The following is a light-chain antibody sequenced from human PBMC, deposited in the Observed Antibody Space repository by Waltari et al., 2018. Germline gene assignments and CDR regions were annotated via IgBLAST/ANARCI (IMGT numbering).Light chain of an antibody. CDR1: QSVSNNY. CDR2: GTS. V-gene: IGKV3-20*01. J-gene: IGKJ1*01. Sequence: VLTQSPGTLSLSPGEKATLSCRASQSVSNNYLLWYQQKPGQAPRVLIDGTSNRATGSPDRFSGSGSGTDFTLTISRLEPEDFAVYYCQQFVSSPRTFGQGTKVEFK. CDR3: QQFVSSPRT.